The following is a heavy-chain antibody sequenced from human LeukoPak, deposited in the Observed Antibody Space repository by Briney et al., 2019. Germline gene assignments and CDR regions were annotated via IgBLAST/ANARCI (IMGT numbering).Heavy chain of an antibody. D-gene: IGHD3-10*02. CDR1: GFTFSSYG. CDR3: AELGITMIGGV. CDR2: ISSSGSTI. V-gene: IGHV3-48*04. Sequence: GGSLRLSCAASGFTFSSYGMTWVRQAPGKGLEWVSYISSSGSTIYYADSVKGRFTISRDNAKNSLYLQMNSLRAEDTAVYYCAELGITMIGGVWGKGTTVSISS. J-gene: IGHJ6*04.